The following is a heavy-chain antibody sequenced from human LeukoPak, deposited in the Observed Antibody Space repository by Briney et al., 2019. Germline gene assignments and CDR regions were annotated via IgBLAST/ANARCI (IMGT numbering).Heavy chain of an antibody. J-gene: IGHJ6*02. D-gene: IGHD4-17*01. Sequence: PGGSLRLSCAASGFTFSSYGMHWVRQAPGKGLEWVAVIWYDGSNKYYADSVKGRFTISRDNSKNTLYLQMNSLRAEDTAVYYRAREYGDYSHYVDYYGMDVWGQGTTVTVSS. CDR3: AREYGDYSHYVDYYGMDV. CDR2: IWYDGSNK. CDR1: GFTFSSYG. V-gene: IGHV3-33*01.